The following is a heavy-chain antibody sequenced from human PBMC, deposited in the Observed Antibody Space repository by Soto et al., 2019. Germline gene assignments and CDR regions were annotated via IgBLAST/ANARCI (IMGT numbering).Heavy chain of an antibody. CDR2: IIPMLGTT. D-gene: IGHD5-12*01. CDR3: ARERDGYNPFDY. J-gene: IGHJ4*02. Sequence: ASVKVSCKASGGTFSSYTSSWVRQAPGQGLEWMGGIIPMLGTTNYAQKFQGRVTITADESTRTAYMELTSLRSEDTAVYFCARERDGYNPFDYRGQGTPVTVSS. CDR1: GGTFSSYT. V-gene: IGHV1-69*13.